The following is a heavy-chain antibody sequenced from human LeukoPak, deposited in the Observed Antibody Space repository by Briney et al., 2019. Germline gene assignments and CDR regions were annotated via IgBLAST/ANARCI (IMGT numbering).Heavy chain of an antibody. CDR1: GGSISSSSYY. V-gene: IGHV4-39*02. J-gene: IGHJ4*02. CDR3: AREWVDTAMVYYFDY. CDR2: IYYSGST. Sequence: SETLSLTCTVSGGSISSSSYYWGWIRQPPGKGLEWIGSIYYSGSTYYNPSLKSRVTISVDTSKNQFSLKLSSVTAADTAVYYCAREWVDTAMVYYFDYWGQGTLDTVSS. D-gene: IGHD5-18*01.